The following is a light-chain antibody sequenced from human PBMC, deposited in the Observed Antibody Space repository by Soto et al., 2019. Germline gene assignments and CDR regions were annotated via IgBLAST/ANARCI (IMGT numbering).Light chain of an antibody. CDR2: TNN. J-gene: IGLJ3*02. V-gene: IGLV1-44*01. Sequence: QSVLTQPPSASGTPGQRVTISCSGSSSNIGGNTVNWYQQLPGTAPKLLIYTNNQRPSGVPVRFSGSKSGTSASLTISGLQSEDEADYYCAAWDDSPGRVFGGGTKLTVL. CDR3: AAWDDSPGRV. CDR1: SSNIGGNT.